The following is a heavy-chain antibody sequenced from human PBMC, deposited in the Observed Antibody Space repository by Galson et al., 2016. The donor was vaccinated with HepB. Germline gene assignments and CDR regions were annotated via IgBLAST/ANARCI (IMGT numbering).Heavy chain of an antibody. Sequence: SLRLSCAASGFIFKDYAMHWVRQAPGKGLEWVSSISWNSGSIGYADSVEGRFTISRDNAKNSLYLQMNSLRAEDTAFYYCAQDKASMSVGATNFQHWGQGTRVTVSS. J-gene: IGHJ1*01. CDR3: AQDKASMSVGATNFQH. D-gene: IGHD1-26*01. CDR1: GFIFKDYA. CDR2: ISWNSGSI. V-gene: IGHV3-9*01.